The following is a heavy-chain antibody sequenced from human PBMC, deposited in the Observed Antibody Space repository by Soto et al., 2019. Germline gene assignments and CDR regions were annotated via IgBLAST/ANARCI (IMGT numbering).Heavy chain of an antibody. CDR1: GYNFASYW. J-gene: IGHJ4*01. V-gene: IGHV5-51*01. Sequence: GESLKISGKGFGYNFASYWIGWVRQMPGKGLEWMGIIYPGDSDTIYSPSFQGQVTISADRSISTAYLQWSSLEASDTAIYYCARRDTGLDPVDYWGDRTLVTVSS. CDR3: ARRDTGLDPVDY. D-gene: IGHD1-1*01. CDR2: IYPGDSDT.